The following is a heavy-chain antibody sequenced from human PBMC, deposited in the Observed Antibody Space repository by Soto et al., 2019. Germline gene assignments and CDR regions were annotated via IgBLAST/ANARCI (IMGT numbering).Heavy chain of an antibody. J-gene: IGHJ4*02. D-gene: IGHD6-13*01. V-gene: IGHV1-69*13. CDR3: ARDIQQLGDFDY. CDR1: GGTFSSYA. Sequence: ASVKVSCKASGGTFSSYAISWVRQAPGQGLEWMGGIIPIFGTANYAQKFQGRVTITADESTSTAYMELSSLRSEDTAVYYCARDIQQLGDFDYWGQGTLVTVSS. CDR2: IIPIFGTA.